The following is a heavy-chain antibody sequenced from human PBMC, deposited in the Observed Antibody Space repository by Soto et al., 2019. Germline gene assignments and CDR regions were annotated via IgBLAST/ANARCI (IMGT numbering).Heavy chain of an antibody. D-gene: IGHD6-19*01. V-gene: IGHV3-23*01. CDR1: GFTFSSYA. Sequence: GGSLRLSCAASGFTFSSYAMSWVRQAPRKGLEWVSAISGSGGSTYYADSVKGRFTISRDNSKNTLYLQMNSLRAEDTAVYYCAKDRWVGGGWDIDYWGQGTLVTVSS. CDR3: AKDRWVGGGWDIDY. CDR2: ISGSGGST. J-gene: IGHJ4*02.